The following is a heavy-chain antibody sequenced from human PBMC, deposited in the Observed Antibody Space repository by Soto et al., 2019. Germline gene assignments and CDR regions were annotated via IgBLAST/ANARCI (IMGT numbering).Heavy chain of an antibody. D-gene: IGHD3-3*01. V-gene: IGHV4-59*08. CDR3: WGYDFWSGYQYYMDV. J-gene: IGHJ6*03. CDR2: IYYSGST. Sequence: SETLSLTCTVSGGSISSYYWSWIRQPPGKGLEWIGYIYYSGSTNYNPSLKSRVTISVDTSKNQFSLKLSSVTAADTAVYYCWGYDFWSGYQYYMDVWGKGTTVTVSS. CDR1: GGSISSYY.